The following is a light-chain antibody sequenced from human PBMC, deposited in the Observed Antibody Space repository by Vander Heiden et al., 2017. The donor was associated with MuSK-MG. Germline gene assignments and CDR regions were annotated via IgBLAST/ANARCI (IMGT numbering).Light chain of an antibody. V-gene: IGKV3-20*01. J-gene: IGKJ3*01. Sequence: EIVLTQSPGTPSLSPGERATLSCRASQSVSSSYVAWYQQKPGQAPGLLIYGASSRATGIPDRFSGSGSGTDFTLTISRLEPEDFAVYYCQQYGSSPGTFGPETKVDIK. CDR3: QQYGSSPGT. CDR2: GAS. CDR1: QSVSSSY.